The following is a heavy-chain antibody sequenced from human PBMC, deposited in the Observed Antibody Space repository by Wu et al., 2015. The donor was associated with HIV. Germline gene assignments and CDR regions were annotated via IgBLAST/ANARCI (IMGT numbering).Heavy chain of an antibody. CDR1: GYTFTGYY. J-gene: IGHJ5*02. Sequence: QVQLVQSGAEVKKPWGLSEGLLQGSGYTFTGYYMHWVRQAPGQGLEWMGWINPNSGGTNYAQKFQGRVTMTRDTSISTAYMELSRLRSDDTAVYYCARGERLTYYYDSSGYVPWGQGTLVTVSS. CDR2: INPNSGGT. V-gene: IGHV1-2*02. D-gene: IGHD3-22*01. CDR3: ARGERLTYYYDSSGYVP.